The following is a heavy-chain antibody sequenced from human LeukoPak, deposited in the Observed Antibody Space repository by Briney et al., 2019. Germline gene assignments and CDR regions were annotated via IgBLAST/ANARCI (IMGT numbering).Heavy chain of an antibody. D-gene: IGHD3-22*01. CDR3: ARATIIDYYDSSGYPSGY. CDR2: ISAYNGNT. V-gene: IGHV1-18*01. J-gene: IGHJ4*02. CDR1: GYTFTSYG. Sequence: GASVKVSCKASGYTFTSYGISWVRQAPGQGLEWMGWISAYNGNTNYAQKLQGRVTMTTDTSTSTAYMELRSLRSDDTAVYYCARATIIDYYDSSGYPSGYWGQGTLVTVSS.